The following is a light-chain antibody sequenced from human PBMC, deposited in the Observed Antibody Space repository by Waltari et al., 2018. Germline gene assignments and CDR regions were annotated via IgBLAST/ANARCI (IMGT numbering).Light chain of an antibody. V-gene: IGKV3-15*01. Sequence: EMVMTQSPATLSLSPGEGATLPCRASQTVSSNLAWYQQKPGQAPRLLIYGASTRATGIPARFSGSGSGTDFTLTISSLQSEDFAVCYCQQYNNWPFTFGQGTRLEIK. CDR2: GAS. J-gene: IGKJ5*01. CDR1: QTVSSN. CDR3: QQYNNWPFT.